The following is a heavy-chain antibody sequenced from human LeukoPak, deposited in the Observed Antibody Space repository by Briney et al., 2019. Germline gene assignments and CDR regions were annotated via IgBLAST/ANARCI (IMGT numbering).Heavy chain of an antibody. CDR1: GGSISSGSYY. V-gene: IGHV4-61*02. J-gene: IGHJ5*02. CDR3: ARAHYRYCSSTSCYDHWFDP. D-gene: IGHD2-2*01. Sequence: SETLSLTCTVSGGSISSGSYYWSWIRQPAWKGLEWIGRIYTSGSTNYNPSLKSRVTISVDTSKNQFSLKLSSVTAADTAVYYCARAHYRYCSSTSCYDHWFDPWGQGTLVTVSS. CDR2: IYTSGST.